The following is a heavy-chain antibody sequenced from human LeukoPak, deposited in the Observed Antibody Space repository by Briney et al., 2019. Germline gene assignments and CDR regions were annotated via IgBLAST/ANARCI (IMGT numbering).Heavy chain of an antibody. Sequence: SETPSLTCAVSGGSISTYYGSWIRQPAGKGLEWIGRIYTSGSTNYNPSLKSRVTMSVDTSKNQFSLNLRSVTAADTTVYYCARLPGGDSSSVVASDIWGQGTMVTVSS. J-gene: IGHJ3*02. CDR1: GGSISTYY. V-gene: IGHV4-4*07. CDR3: ARLPGGDSSSVVASDI. CDR2: IYTSGST. D-gene: IGHD2-21*02.